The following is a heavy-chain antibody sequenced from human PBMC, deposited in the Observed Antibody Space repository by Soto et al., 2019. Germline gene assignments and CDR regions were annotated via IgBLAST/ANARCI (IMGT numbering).Heavy chain of an antibody. CDR1: GGSISSGGYY. CDR3: ARTVFDMIVPYGMDV. J-gene: IGHJ6*02. D-gene: IGHD3-22*01. V-gene: IGHV4-31*03. Sequence: QVQLQESGPGLVKPSQTLSLTCTVSGGSISSGGYYWSWIRQHPGKGLEWIGYIYYSGSTYYNPSLKSRVTISVDTSKNQFSLKLSSVTAADTAVYYCARTVFDMIVPYGMDVWGQGTTVTVSS. CDR2: IYYSGST.